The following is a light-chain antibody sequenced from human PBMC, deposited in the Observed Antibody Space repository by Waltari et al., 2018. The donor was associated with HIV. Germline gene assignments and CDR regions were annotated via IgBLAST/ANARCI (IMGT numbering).Light chain of an antibody. V-gene: IGLV1-40*01. J-gene: IGLJ2*01. CDR3: QSYDSSLSEVV. CDR1: SSNIGKGYD. CDR2: ADS. Sequence: QSVLTQPPSVSGAPGQRVTISCSGSSSNIGKGYDVHWYQQLPGTAPKLLIHADSNRPSGVPDRFSGSRSGTSASLAITGLQADDEADYYCQSYDSSLSEVVFGGGTKLTVL.